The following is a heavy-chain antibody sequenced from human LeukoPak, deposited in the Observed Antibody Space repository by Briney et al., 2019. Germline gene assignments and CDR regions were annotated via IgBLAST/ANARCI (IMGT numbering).Heavy chain of an antibody. V-gene: IGHV3-53*04. CDR3: ARDRGYSYGYFDY. J-gene: IGHJ4*02. CDR2: IYSGGST. CDR1: WVTVSSNN. Sequence: GGSLRPSRAAPWVTVSSNNMSWGRQAPGEGLGGVSVIYSGGSTYYADSVKGRFTISRHNSKNTLYLQMNSLRAEDTAVYYCARDRGYSYGYFDYWGQGTLVTVSS. D-gene: IGHD5-18*01.